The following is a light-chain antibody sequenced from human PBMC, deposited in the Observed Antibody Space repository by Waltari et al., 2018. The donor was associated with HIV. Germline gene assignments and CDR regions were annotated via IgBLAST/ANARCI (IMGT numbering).Light chain of an antibody. V-gene: IGKV1-39*01. CDR2: GTS. J-gene: IGKJ2*02. Sequence: DIQMAQSPSSLSASVGDRVTVACRASQNINTYLNWYQQKLGEAPRLLISGTSNLNSGVPSRFSGSGSGSDFTLTISNLQPEDVATYFCHQTYRSPRTFGPGTKLEI. CDR3: HQTYRSPRT. CDR1: QNINTY.